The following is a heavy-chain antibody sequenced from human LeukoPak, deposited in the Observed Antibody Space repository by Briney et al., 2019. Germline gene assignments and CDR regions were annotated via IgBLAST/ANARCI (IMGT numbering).Heavy chain of an antibody. V-gene: IGHV3-7*01. Sequence: GGSLGLSCAASGFSFNSDWMDWVRQAPGKGLEWVANIKHDESEKNYLDSVKGWFTISRDNAQNSLYLQMNGLRVEDTAVYYCTRRLDDWGQGTLVTVSS. CDR3: TRRLDD. CDR2: IKHDESEK. CDR1: GFSFNSDW. D-gene: IGHD3-16*01. J-gene: IGHJ4*02.